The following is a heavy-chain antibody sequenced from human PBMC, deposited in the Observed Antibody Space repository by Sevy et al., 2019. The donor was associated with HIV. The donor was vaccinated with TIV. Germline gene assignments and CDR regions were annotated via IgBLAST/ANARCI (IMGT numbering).Heavy chain of an antibody. CDR2: MNPNSGNT. CDR1: GYTITSYD. J-gene: IGHJ4*02. D-gene: IGHD6-19*01. Sequence: ASVKVSCKASGYTITSYDINWVRQATGQGLEWMGWMNPNSGNTGYAQKFQGRVTMTRNTAINTAYMELSSLRSEDTAVYYCARAGSGWYDHYFDPWGQGTLVTVSS. CDR3: ARAGSGWYDHYFDP. V-gene: IGHV1-8*01.